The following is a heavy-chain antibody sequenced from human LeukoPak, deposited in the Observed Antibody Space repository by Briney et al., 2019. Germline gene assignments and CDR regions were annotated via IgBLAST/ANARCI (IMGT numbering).Heavy chain of an antibody. Sequence: GGSLRLSCAASGLTFSSYSMNWVRQAPGKGLEWVSSISSSSSYIYYADSVKGRFTISRDNAKNSLYLQMNSLRAEDTAVYYCARDRYYDSSGQETTDYWGQGTLVTVSS. D-gene: IGHD3-22*01. J-gene: IGHJ4*02. CDR1: GLTFSSYS. CDR3: ARDRYYDSSGQETTDY. V-gene: IGHV3-21*01. CDR2: ISSSSSYI.